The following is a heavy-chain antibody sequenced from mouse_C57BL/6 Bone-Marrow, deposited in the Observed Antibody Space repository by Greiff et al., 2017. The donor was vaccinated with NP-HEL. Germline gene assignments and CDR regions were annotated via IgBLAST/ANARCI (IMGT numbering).Heavy chain of an antibody. J-gene: IGHJ4*01. Sequence: VQLQQSGTELVKPGASVKLSCKASGYTFTSYWMHWVKQRPGQGLEWIGNINPSNGGTNYNEKFKSKATLTVDKSSSTAYMQLSSLTSEDSAVYYCARLGSYGNFFYYAMDYWGQGTSVTVSS. CDR2: INPSNGGT. D-gene: IGHD2-1*01. CDR1: GYTFTSYW. CDR3: ARLGSYGNFFYYAMDY. V-gene: IGHV1-53*01.